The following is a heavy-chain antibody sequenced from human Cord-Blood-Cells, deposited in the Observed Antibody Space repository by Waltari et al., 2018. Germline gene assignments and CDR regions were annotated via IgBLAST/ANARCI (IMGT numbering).Heavy chain of an antibody. V-gene: IGHV4-30-4*01. CDR2: IYYSGTT. CDR1: GGSLSSGGYY. Sequence: QVQLQESGPGPVKPSQTLSLTCTVSGGSLSSGGYYWSWIRHPSGKGLEWIGYIYYSGTTYYNPSLKSRVTISVDTSKNQFSLKLSSVTAADTAVYYCARGPYSNYYYYGMDVWGQGTTVTVSS. D-gene: IGHD4-4*01. J-gene: IGHJ6*02. CDR3: ARGPYSNYYYYGMDV.